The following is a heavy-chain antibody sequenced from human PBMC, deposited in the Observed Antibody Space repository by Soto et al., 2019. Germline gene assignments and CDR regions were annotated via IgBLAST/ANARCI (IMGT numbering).Heavy chain of an antibody. CDR3: AHSPRITMYDY. CDR2: IYWDDDK. CDR1: GFSLSTNGVG. J-gene: IGHJ4*02. V-gene: IGHV2-5*02. Sequence: QITLKESGPTLVKPTQTLTLTCTFSGFSLSTNGVGVGWIRQPPGKALEWLALIYWDDDKRYSPSLKSRLTITKATSTNRVVLTMTNMDPVDTATYYCAHSPRITMYDYWGQGTLVTVSS. D-gene: IGHD3-10*02.